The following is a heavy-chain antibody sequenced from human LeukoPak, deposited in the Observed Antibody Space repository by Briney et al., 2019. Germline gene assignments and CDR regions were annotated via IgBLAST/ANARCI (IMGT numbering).Heavy chain of an antibody. Sequence: ASLKASSKASGYTFTPYYMPRVPQAPGHGLECMGWINPNSGGTNYAQKFQGRVTMTRDTSISTAYMELSRLRSDDTAVYYCARGLVQSLFDYWGQGTLVTVSS. V-gene: IGHV1-2*02. CDR1: GYTFTPYY. J-gene: IGHJ4*02. CDR2: INPNSGGT. D-gene: IGHD3-22*01. CDR3: ARGLVQSLFDY.